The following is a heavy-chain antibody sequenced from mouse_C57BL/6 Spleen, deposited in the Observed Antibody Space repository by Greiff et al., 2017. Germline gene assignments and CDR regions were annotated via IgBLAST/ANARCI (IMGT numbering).Heavy chain of an antibody. D-gene: IGHD1-1*01. V-gene: IGHV5-2*01. CDR3: ARLTTVVPGAMDY. J-gene: IGHJ4*01. Sequence: EVKLMESGGGLVQPGESLKLSCESNEYEFPSRDMSWVRKTPEKRLELVAAINSDGGSTYYPDTMERRFIISRDNTKKTLYLQMSSLRSEDTALYYCARLTTVVPGAMDYWGQGTSVTVSS. CDR1: EYEFPSRD. CDR2: INSDGGST.